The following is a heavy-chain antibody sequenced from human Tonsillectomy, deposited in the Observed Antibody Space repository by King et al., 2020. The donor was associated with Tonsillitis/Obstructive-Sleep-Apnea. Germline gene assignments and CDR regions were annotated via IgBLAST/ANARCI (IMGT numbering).Heavy chain of an antibody. CDR1: GGSLSGYY. CDR2: INHSGST. D-gene: IGHD6-13*01. Sequence: VQLQQWGAGLLKPSETLSLTCAVYGGSLSGYYWSWIRQPPGTGLEWMGEINHSGSTNYNPSLKSRVIISVETSKNQFSLKLTSVTAADTAVYYCARWVLQPSGPYYMDVWGKGTTVTVSS. J-gene: IGHJ6*03. CDR3: ARWVLQPSGPYYMDV. V-gene: IGHV4-34*01.